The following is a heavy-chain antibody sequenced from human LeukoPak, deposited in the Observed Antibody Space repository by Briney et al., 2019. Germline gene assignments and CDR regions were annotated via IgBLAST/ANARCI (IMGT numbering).Heavy chain of an antibody. CDR2: ISSSSSYI. CDR1: GFTFSSYS. D-gene: IGHD6-19*01. V-gene: IGHV3-21*01. CDR3: ARDWGQWLAPTKYDY. J-gene: IGHJ4*02. Sequence: PGGSLRLSCAASGFTFSSYSMNWVRQAPGKGLEWVSSISSSSSYIYYADSVKGRFTISRDNAKNSLYLQMSSLRAEDTAVYYCARDWGQWLAPTKYDYWGQGTLVTVSS.